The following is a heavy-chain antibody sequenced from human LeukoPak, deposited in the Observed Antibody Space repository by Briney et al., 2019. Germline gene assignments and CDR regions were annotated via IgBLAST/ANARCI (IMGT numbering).Heavy chain of an antibody. CDR1: GFTFSSYA. CDR3: ARVLGGYGLDV. CDR2: ISRSNGYI. D-gene: IGHD1-26*01. V-gene: IGHV3-21*01. Sequence: SGGSLRLSCVASGFTFSSYAMNWVRQAPGKGLEWVSSISRSNGYIHYRDSVKGRFTISRDNAENSMYLQLNSLRVEDSAVYYCARVLGGYGLDVWGQGTTVTVSS. J-gene: IGHJ6*02.